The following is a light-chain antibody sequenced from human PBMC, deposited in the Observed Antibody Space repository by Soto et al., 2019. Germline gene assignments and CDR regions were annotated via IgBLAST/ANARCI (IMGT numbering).Light chain of an antibody. CDR1: QGMSTY. CDR2: SAS. CDR3: QQLNGYQLA. J-gene: IGKJ4*01. V-gene: IGKV1-9*01. Sequence: DIQLTQSPSFLSASVGDTVTITCRASQGMSTYLAWYQQKPGKVPKLLIRSASTLQSWVPPRFSGGGSGTEFTLTISTLQPDDSGIYYCQQLNGYQLAFGGGTNVDIK.